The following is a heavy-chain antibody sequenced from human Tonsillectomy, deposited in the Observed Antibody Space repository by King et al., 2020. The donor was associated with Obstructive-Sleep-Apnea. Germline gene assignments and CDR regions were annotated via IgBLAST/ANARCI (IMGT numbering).Heavy chain of an antibody. CDR1: GFTFSSYS. D-gene: IGHD2-2*01. V-gene: IGHV3-48*04. J-gene: IGHJ4*02. Sequence: VQLVESGGGLVQPGGSLRLSCAASGFTFSSYSMNWVRQAPGKGLEWVSYISSSSSTIYYADSVKGRFTISRDNAKNSLYLQMNSLRAEDTAVYYCARRGEGTDAMKVLPAYWGQGTLVTVSS. CDR3: ARRGEGTDAMKVLPAY. CDR2: ISSSSSTI.